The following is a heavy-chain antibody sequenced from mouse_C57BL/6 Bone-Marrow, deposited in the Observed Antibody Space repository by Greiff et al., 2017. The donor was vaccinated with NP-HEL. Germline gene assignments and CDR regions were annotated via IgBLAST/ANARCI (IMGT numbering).Heavy chain of an antibody. J-gene: IGHJ3*01. CDR2: IRSKSNNYAT. D-gene: IGHD3-2*02. CDR3: VPGGSGPFAY. Sequence: EVKVVESGGGLVQPKGSLKLSCAASGFSFNTYAMNWVRQAPGKGLEWVARIRSKSNNYATYYADSVKDRFTISRDDSESMLYLQMNNLKTEDTAMYYCVPGGSGPFAYWGQGTLVTVSA. V-gene: IGHV10-1*01. CDR1: GFSFNTYA.